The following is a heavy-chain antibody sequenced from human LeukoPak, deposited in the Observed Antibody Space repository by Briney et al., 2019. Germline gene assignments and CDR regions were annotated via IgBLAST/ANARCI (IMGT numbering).Heavy chain of an antibody. CDR1: GFTFSSYW. Sequence: GGSLRLSCAASGFTFSSYWMHWVRQAPGKGLVWVSRINTDGSSTSYADSVKGRFTISRDNAKNTLYLQMNSLRAEDSAVYYCAKDGITGILPHFDYWGQGTLVTVSS. V-gene: IGHV3-74*01. D-gene: IGHD1-20*01. CDR3: AKDGITGILPHFDY. J-gene: IGHJ4*02. CDR2: INTDGSST.